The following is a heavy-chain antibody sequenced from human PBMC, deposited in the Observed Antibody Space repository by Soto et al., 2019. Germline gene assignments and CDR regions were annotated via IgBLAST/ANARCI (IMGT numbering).Heavy chain of an antibody. CDR3: ARGFAGTVDY. V-gene: IGHV3-74*01. CDR2: INTDGSIT. Sequence: EVQLVESGGGLVQPGGSLRLSCAASGFTLSSNWMHWVRQAPGKGLVWVSRINTDGSITGYADSVEGRITISRDNAKKKLYLQMVSLGAEDTGVKYCARGFAGTVDYGGQGTLVTVSS. CDR1: GFTLSSNW. D-gene: IGHD6-13*01. J-gene: IGHJ4*02.